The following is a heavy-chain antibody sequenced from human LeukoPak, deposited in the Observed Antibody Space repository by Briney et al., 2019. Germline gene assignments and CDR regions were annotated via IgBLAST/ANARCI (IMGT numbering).Heavy chain of an antibody. J-gene: IGHJ3*02. CDR3: ARVAGERWLREDAFDI. D-gene: IGHD5-12*01. Sequence: SVKVSCKASRGTFISYAISWVRQAPGQRLEWMGGIIPIFGTANYAQKFQGRVTITADESTSTAYMELSSLRSEDTAVYYCARVAGERWLREDAFDIWGQGTMVTVSS. V-gene: IGHV1-69*13. CDR2: IIPIFGTA. CDR1: RGTFISYA.